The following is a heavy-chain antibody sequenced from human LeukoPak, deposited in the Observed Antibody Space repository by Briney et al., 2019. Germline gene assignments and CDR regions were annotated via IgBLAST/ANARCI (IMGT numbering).Heavy chain of an antibody. D-gene: IGHD5-18*01. J-gene: IGHJ6*03. CDR3: ARLSAMARTYYYYYYMDV. Sequence: PSETLSLTCAVYGGSFSGYYWSWIRQPPGKGLEWTGEINHSGSTNYNPSLKSRVTISVDTSKNQFSLKLSSVTAADTAVYYCARLSAMARTYYYYYYMDVWGKGTTVTISS. V-gene: IGHV4-34*01. CDR2: INHSGST. CDR1: GGSFSGYY.